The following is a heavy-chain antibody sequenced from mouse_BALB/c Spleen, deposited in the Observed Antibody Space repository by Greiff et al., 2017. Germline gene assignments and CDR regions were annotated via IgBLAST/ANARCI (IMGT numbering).Heavy chain of an antibody. Sequence: QVQLQQSGAELAKPGASVKMSCKASGYTFTSYWMHWVKQRPGQVLEWIGYINPSTGYTEYNQKFKDKATLTADKSSSTAYMQLSSLTSEDSAVYYCARDYEDYFDYWGQGTTLTVSS. CDR2: INPSTGYT. J-gene: IGHJ2*01. CDR1: GYTFTSYW. CDR3: ARDYEDYFDY. D-gene: IGHD2-4*01. V-gene: IGHV1-7*01.